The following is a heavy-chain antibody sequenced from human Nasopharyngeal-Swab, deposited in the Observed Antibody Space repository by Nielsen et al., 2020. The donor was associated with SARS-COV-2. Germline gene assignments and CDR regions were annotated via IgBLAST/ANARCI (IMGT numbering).Heavy chain of an antibody. CDR3: ASPVEMSTT. CDR1: RGTVSSYA. V-gene: IGHV1-69*04. D-gene: IGHD5-24*01. Sequence: SLKVSCKASRGTVSSYAISWVRPAPAQGLEWMGRIIPILGIPNYAQKFQGRLTITAATSTTTAYMELSSLRSEDTAVYYCASPVEMSTTWGQGTLVTVSS. CDR2: IIPILGIP. J-gene: IGHJ5*02.